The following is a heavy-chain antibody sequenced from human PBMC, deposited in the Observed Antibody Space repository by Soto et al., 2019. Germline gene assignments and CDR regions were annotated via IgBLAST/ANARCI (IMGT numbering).Heavy chain of an antibody. Sequence: XXTLSLTFTVSGGSISTSTYVWDSIRQPPGKGLEWIGSIYYIGNTYYNPSLKSRVTISIDTSENQFSLRLNSVTAEDTAVYFCARRGSAVSVATGFDPWGQGTPVTVSS. CDR3: ARRGSAVSVATGFDP. D-gene: IGHD1-1*01. CDR2: IYYIGNT. V-gene: IGHV4-39*01. J-gene: IGHJ5*02. CDR1: GGSISTSTYV.